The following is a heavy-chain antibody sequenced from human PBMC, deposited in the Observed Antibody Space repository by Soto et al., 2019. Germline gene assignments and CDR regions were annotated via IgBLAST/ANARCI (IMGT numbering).Heavy chain of an antibody. D-gene: IGHD6-13*01. V-gene: IGHV2-5*02. CDR1: GFSLSTSAVG. CDR3: AHRRGEPVPSPPGSSWMIGPSPFDP. Sequence: QITLKESGATLVKPTQTLTLTCTFSGFSLSTSAVGVGWIRQPPGKALEWLPLIYWDDDKRYSPSLKSRLTITKDNSKNQVVLTLTNMDPVDTATSYCAHRRGEPVPSPPGSSWMIGPSPFDPWGQGTLVTVSS. J-gene: IGHJ5*02. CDR2: IYWDDDK.